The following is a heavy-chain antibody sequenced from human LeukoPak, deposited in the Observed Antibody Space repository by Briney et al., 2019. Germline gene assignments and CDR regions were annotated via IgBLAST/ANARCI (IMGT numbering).Heavy chain of an antibody. V-gene: IGHV3-23*01. CDR1: GFTFSSYA. CDR3: ATACSTGCYRVAY. D-gene: IGHD2-2*02. Sequence: GGSLRLSCAASGFTFSSYAMSWVRQAPGKGLEWVSAISNSGGSTYYADSVKGRFTISRDNSKNTLSLQMNSLRAEDTAIYYCATACSTGCYRVAYWGQGTLVTVSS. J-gene: IGHJ4*02. CDR2: ISNSGGST.